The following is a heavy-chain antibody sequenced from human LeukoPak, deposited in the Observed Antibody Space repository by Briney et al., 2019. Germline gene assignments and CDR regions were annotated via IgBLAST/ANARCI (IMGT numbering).Heavy chain of an antibody. V-gene: IGHV4-34*01. J-gene: IGHJ5*02. CDR3: AGAGEEYSSSSWAKWFDP. Sequence: SETLSLTCAVYGGSFSGYYWSWIRQPPGKGLEWIGEINHSGSTNYNPSLKSRVTISVDTSKNQFSPKLSSVTAADTAVYYCAGAGEEYSSSSWAKWFDPWGQGTLVTVSS. CDR2: INHSGST. CDR1: GGSFSGYY. D-gene: IGHD6-6*01.